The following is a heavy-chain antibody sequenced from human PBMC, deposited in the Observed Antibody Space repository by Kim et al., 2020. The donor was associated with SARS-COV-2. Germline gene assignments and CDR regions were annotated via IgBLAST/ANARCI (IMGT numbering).Heavy chain of an antibody. CDR2: IYSGGST. D-gene: IGHD5-18*01. CDR3: ARDDLLGYGTY. J-gene: IGHJ4*02. V-gene: IGHV3-53*01. Sequence: GGSLRLSCAASGFTVSSNYMSWVRQAPGKGLEWVSVIYSGGSTYYADSVKGRFTISRDNSKNTLYLQMNSLRAEDTAVYYCARDDLLGYGTYWGQGTLVTVSS. CDR1: GFTVSSNY.